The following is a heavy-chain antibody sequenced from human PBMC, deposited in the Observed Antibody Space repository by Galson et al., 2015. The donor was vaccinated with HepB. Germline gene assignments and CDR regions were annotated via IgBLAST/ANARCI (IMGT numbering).Heavy chain of an antibody. CDR2: ITSGGDTI. D-gene: IGHD5-24*01. CDR3: ARGSWLYDAFDF. Sequence: SLRLSCAASGFTFSDYSMNWIRQTPGKGLQWVAYITSGGDTIHYADSVRGRFTISRDNAKNSLYLLMNSLRAEDTAVYYCARGSWLYDAFDFWGQGTMVTVSS. J-gene: IGHJ3*01. CDR1: GFTFSDYS. V-gene: IGHV3-11*01.